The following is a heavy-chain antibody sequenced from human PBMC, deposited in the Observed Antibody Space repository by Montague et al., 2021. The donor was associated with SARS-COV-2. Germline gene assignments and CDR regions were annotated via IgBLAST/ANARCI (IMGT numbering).Heavy chain of an antibody. CDR1: GGSFSAYY. D-gene: IGHD6-19*01. V-gene: IGHV4-34*01. Sequence: SKTLSLTCAVYGGSFSAYYWTWIRQPPGKGLEWIGEISRSGKTTYNPSLKSRVTLSGDTSRNQFSLELRSVTAADTAFYYCARGRRPLSVGSGWYLDYWGLGTPVTVSS. CDR2: ISRSGKT. CDR3: ARGRRPLSVGSGWYLDY. J-gene: IGHJ4*02.